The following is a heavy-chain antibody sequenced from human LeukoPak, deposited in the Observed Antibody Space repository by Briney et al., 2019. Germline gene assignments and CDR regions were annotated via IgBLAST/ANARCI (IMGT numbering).Heavy chain of an antibody. J-gene: IGHJ6*03. D-gene: IGHD3-9*01. CDR1: GFTFSSYE. CDR3: ARGRTVITIYYYYYMDV. V-gene: IGHV3-48*03. Sequence: GGSLRLSCAASGFTFSSYEMNWVRQAPGKGLEWVSYISSSGSTIYYADSVKGRFTISRDNAKNSLYLQMNSLRAEDTAVYYCARGRTVITIYYYYYMDVWGKGTTVTISS. CDR2: ISSSGSTI.